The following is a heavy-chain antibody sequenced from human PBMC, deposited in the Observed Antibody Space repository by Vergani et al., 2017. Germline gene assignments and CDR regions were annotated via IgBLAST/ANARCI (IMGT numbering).Heavy chain of an antibody. V-gene: IGHV3-23*01. J-gene: IGHJ6*03. CDR2: ISGSGGST. D-gene: IGHD3-22*01. CDR1: GFTFSSYA. CDR3: ARDRNYYDSSGYYYYYYYMDV. Sequence: EVQLLESGGGLVQPGGSLRLSCAASGFTFSSYAMSWVRQAPGKGLEWVSAISGSGGSTYYADSVKGRFTISRDNSKNTLYLQMNSLRAEDTAVYYCARDRNYYDSSGYYYYYYYMDVWGKGTTVTVSS.